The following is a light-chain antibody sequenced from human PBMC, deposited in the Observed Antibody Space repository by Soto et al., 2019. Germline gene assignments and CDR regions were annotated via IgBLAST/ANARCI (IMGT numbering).Light chain of an antibody. Sequence: QSALTQPPSASGSPGQSVTISCTGTKNDIGVYDFVSWYQHHPGKAPRLIIYEVVQRPSGVPDRFSGSKSGSTASLTVSGLQAADEGDYFCKSYAGSNTYVFGSGTKLTVL. V-gene: IGLV2-8*01. CDR2: EVV. CDR1: KNDIGVYDF. CDR3: KSYAGSNTYV. J-gene: IGLJ1*01.